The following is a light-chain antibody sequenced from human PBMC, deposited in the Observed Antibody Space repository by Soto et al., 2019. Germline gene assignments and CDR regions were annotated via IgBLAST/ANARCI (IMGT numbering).Light chain of an antibody. CDR1: SSNIGADHG. V-gene: IGLV1-40*01. CDR2: GNN. CDR3: QSYDSSLSAWV. Sequence: QSVLTQPPSVSGAPGQRVTISCAGSSSNIGADHGVHWYQHLPGTAPQLVIYGNNIRPSGVPDRFSASSSGTSASLGITGLQAEDEADYYCQSYDSSLSAWVFGGGTKLTVL. J-gene: IGLJ3*02.